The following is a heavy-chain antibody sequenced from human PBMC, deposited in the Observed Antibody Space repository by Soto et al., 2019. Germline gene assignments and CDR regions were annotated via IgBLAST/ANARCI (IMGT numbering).Heavy chain of an antibody. D-gene: IGHD2-2*01. CDR2: ISYDGSNK. CDR1: GFTFSSYG. V-gene: IGHV3-30*18. CDR3: AKDRYCSSTSCQGAEYFQH. Sequence: QVQLVESGGGVVQPGRSLRLSCAASGFTFSSYGMHWVRQAPGKGLEWVAVISYDGSNKYYADSVKGRFTISRDNSKNTLYLQMNSLRAEDTAVYYCAKDRYCSSTSCQGAEYFQHWGKGTLVTVSS. J-gene: IGHJ1*01.